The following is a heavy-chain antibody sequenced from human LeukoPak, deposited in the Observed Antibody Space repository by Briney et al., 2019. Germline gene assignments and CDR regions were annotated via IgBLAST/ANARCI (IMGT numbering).Heavy chain of an antibody. CDR2: FDPEDGET. V-gene: IGHV1-24*01. CDR1: GYALTELS. Sequence: GASVKVSCKVSGYALTELSMHWVRQAPGKGLEWMGGFDPEDGETIYAQKFQGRVTMTTDTSTSTAYMELRSLRSDDTAVYYCARGEYYYDSSGYCGYWGQGTLVTVSS. J-gene: IGHJ4*02. D-gene: IGHD3-22*01. CDR3: ARGEYYYDSSGYCGY.